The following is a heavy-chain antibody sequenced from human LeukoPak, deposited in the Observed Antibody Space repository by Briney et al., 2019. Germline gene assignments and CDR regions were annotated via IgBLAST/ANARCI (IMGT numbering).Heavy chain of an antibody. CDR3: AKDKSKYCTSISCHAPLGY. V-gene: IGHV3-30*18. Sequence: PGGSLRLSCAASGFTFSSYGMHWVRQAPGKGLEWVAAISYDGNNEYHAASVKGRFTISRDNSMNTLHLQVSSLRAEDTAIYYCAKDKSKYCTSISCHAPLGYRGQGTLVTVSS. CDR2: ISYDGNNE. J-gene: IGHJ4*02. D-gene: IGHD2-2*01. CDR1: GFTFSSYG.